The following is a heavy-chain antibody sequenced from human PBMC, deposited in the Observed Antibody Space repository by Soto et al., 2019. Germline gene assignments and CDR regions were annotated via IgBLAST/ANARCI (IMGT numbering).Heavy chain of an antibody. CDR3: ARSHDSSGTAVVY. D-gene: IGHD3-22*01. CDR2: IIPILGIA. J-gene: IGHJ4*02. CDR1: GGTFSSYT. Sequence: QVQLVQSGAEVKKPGSSVKVSCKASGGTFSSYTISWVRQAPGQGLEWMGRIIPILGIANYAQKFQGRVTITADKSTSTAYMELSSLRSEYTAVYYCARSHDSSGTAVVYWGQGTLVTVSS. V-gene: IGHV1-69*02.